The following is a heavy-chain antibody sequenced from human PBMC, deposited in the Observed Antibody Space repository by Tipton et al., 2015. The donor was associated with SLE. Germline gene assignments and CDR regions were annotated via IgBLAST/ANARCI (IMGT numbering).Heavy chain of an antibody. D-gene: IGHD3-22*01. V-gene: IGHV4-4*07. Sequence: LRLSCTVSGGSISSYYWSWIRQPAGKGLEWIGRIYTSGGTNYNPSLKSRVTMSVDTSKNQFSLKLSSVTAAATAVYYCARRSSGPDWYFDLWGRGSLVTVSS. CDR2: IYTSGGT. CDR3: ARRSSGPDWYFDL. CDR1: GGSISSYY. J-gene: IGHJ2*01.